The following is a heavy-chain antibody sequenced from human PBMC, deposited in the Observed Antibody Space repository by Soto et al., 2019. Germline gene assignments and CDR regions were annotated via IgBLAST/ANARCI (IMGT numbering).Heavy chain of an antibody. V-gene: IGHV3-23*01. CDR2: ISGSGGST. J-gene: IGHJ4*02. Sequence: GGSLRLSCAASGFTFSSYAMSWVRQAPGKGLEWVSAISGSGGSTYYADPVKGRFTISRDNSKNTLYLQMNSLRAEDTAVYYCAKDTKFGYCSGGSCYPYYFDYWGQGTLVTVSS. CDR1: GFTFSSYA. D-gene: IGHD2-15*01. CDR3: AKDTKFGYCSGGSCYPYYFDY.